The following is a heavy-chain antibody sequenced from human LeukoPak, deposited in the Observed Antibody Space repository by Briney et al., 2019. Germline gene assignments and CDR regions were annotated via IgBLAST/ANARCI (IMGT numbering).Heavy chain of an antibody. Sequence: SSVKVSCKASGGTFISYAISWVRQAPGQGGEWMGRIIPIFGTANYAQKFQGRVTITTDESTRTAYMELSSLRSEDAAVYYCARHLVGATQHLDYWGQGTLVTVSS. D-gene: IGHD1-26*01. J-gene: IGHJ4*02. CDR1: GGTFISYA. V-gene: IGHV1-69*05. CDR3: ARHLVGATQHLDY. CDR2: IIPIFGTA.